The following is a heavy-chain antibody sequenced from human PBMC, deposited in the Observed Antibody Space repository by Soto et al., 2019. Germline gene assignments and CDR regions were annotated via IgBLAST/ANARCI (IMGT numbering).Heavy chain of an antibody. J-gene: IGHJ4*02. D-gene: IGHD6-13*01. CDR2: IYYSGST. V-gene: IGHV4-39*01. Sequence: QLQLQESGPGLVKPSETLSLTCTVSVGSISSSSYYWGWIRQPPGKGLEWIGSIYYSGSTYYNPSLKSRVTISVDTSKNQFSLKLSYVTAADTAVYYGARLRGYSRSRFYWGQGTLVTVSS. CDR3: ARLRGYSRSRFY. CDR1: VGSISSSSYY.